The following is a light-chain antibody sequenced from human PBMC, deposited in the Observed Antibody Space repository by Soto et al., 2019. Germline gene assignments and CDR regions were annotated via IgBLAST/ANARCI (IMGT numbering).Light chain of an antibody. CDR1: QSVSNNQ. CDR2: TAS. Sequence: EIVLTQSPVTLSLSPGERATLSCRASQSVSNNQLAWYQQKPGQTPRLLIYTASSRVTGVPDRFSGSGSGTDFTLTISRLEPEDFAVYYCLHYRGSPDTCGQGTKLEIK. J-gene: IGKJ2*01. V-gene: IGKV3-20*01. CDR3: LHYRGSPDT.